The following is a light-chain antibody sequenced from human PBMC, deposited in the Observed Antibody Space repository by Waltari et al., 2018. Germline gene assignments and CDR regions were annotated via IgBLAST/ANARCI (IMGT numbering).Light chain of an antibody. Sequence: DIVLTQSPGSLFLSPGERATLSGRARQSPSKYSAWYQRKPGQAPRLLIYHASSRAAGIPDRFSGSGYGTDFSLTISRLEPEDFAVYYCQHYESLPVTFGQGTKVEIK. V-gene: IGKV3-20*01. CDR2: HAS. J-gene: IGKJ1*01. CDR1: QSPSKY. CDR3: QHYESLPVT.